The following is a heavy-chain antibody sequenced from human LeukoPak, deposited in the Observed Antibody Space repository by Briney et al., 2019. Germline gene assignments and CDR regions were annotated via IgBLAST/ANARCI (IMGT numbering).Heavy chain of an antibody. CDR1: GYTFTSYY. CDR3: ARDEGEYYDSSGYIDP. J-gene: IGHJ5*02. CDR2: INPSGGST. V-gene: IGHV1-46*01. D-gene: IGHD3-22*01. Sequence: ASVTVSFKASGYTFTSYYMHWVRQAPGQGLEWMGIINPSGGSTSYAQKFQGRVTMTRDMSTSTVYMELSSLRSEDTAVYYCARDEGEYYDSSGYIDPWGQGTLVTVSS.